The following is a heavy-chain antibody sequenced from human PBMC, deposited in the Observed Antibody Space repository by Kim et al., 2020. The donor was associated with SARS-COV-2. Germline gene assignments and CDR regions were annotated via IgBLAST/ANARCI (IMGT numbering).Heavy chain of an antibody. D-gene: IGHD1-7*01. CDR2: IDPSDSYT. V-gene: IGHV5-10-1*01. J-gene: IGHJ6*02. CDR1: GYSFTSYW. CDR3: ARQGLELRLAHYYYYGMDV. Sequence: GESLKISCKGSGYSFTSYWISWVRQMPGKGLEWMGRIDPSDSYTNYSPSFQGHVTISADKSISTAYLQWSSLKASDTAMYYCARQGLELRLAHYYYYGMDVWGQGTTVTVSS.